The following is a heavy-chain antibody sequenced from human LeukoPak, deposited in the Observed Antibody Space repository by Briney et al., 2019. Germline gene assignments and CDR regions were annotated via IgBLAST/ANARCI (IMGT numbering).Heavy chain of an antibody. Sequence: GRSLRLSCAASGFTFSSYAMHWVRQAPGKGREWVAMISYDGSNKYYADSVKGRFPISRDNSKNTVYLQMNGMRAEDTAVYYCAKGFSSGWPPLLDYWGQGTLVTVSS. CDR1: GFTFSSYA. J-gene: IGHJ4*02. D-gene: IGHD6-19*01. CDR2: ISYDGSNK. V-gene: IGHV3-30*04. CDR3: AKGFSSGWPPLLDY.